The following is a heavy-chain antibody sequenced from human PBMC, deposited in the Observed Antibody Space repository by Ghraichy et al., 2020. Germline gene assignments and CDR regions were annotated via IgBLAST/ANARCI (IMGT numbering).Heavy chain of an antibody. CDR3: ARDSRGLYSSGSDAFDI. J-gene: IGHJ3*02. CDR1: GGTFSSYA. D-gene: IGHD6-19*01. Sequence: SVKVSCKASGGTFSSYAISWVRQAPGQGLEWMGGIIPIFGTANYAQKFQGRVTITADESTSTAYMELSSLRSEDTAVYYCARDSRGLYSSGSDAFDIWGQGTMVTVSS. CDR2: IIPIFGTA. V-gene: IGHV1-69*13.